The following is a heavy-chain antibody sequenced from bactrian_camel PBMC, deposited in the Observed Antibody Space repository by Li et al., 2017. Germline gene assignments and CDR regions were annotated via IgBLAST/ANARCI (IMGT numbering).Heavy chain of an antibody. CDR1: GTSNC. D-gene: IGHD6*01. Sequence: VQLVESGGGSAQAGGSLRLSCVVSGTSNCLGWFRQAPGKEREGVASMYNGGGSAYYADSVKGRFTISQDSAKNTVSLQMDDLKPGDTAMYYCAALPRESRYSSTNRNIRFGYTDQGTQVTVS. J-gene: IGHJ4*01. CDR2: MYNGGGSA. V-gene: IGHV3S40*01.